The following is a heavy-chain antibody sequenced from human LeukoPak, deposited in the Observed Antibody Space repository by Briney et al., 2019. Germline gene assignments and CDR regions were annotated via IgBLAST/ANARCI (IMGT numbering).Heavy chain of an antibody. V-gene: IGHV4-31*03. J-gene: IGHJ5*02. D-gene: IGHD3-22*01. Sequence: PSETLSLTCTVSGGSISSGGYYWSWIRQHPGKGLEWIGYIYYSGSTYYNPSLKSRVTISVDTSKNQFSLKLSSVTAADTAVYYCARSYYYDSSGYYGWFDPWGQGTLVTVSS. CDR1: GGSISSGGYY. CDR2: IYYSGST. CDR3: ARSYYYDSSGYYGWFDP.